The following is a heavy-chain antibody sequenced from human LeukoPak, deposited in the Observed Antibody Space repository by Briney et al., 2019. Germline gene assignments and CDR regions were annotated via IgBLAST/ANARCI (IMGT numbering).Heavy chain of an antibody. CDR2: IYHSGST. J-gene: IGHJ4*02. D-gene: IGHD2-15*01. Sequence: SETLSLTCAVSGGSISSGGYSWSWIRQPRGKGLEWIGYIYHSGSTYYNPSLKSRVTISVDRSKNQFSLKLSSVTAADTAVYYCARFLGSGEFDYWGQGTLVTVSS. CDR3: ARFLGSGEFDY. CDR1: GGSISSGGYS. V-gene: IGHV4-30-2*01.